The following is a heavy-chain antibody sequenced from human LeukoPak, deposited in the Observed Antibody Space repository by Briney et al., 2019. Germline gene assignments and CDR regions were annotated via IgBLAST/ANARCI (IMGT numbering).Heavy chain of an antibody. Sequence: AAVQVSYKPSGYTFTSYAMQWVRQAPGQRLGGVGWINAGKGNTKYAQKLPGRVTITRDTSASTAYMELSRLRAEDTAVYYWARLGDTQSVRYGMLVWGEGTTVTVS. CDR3: ARLGDTQSVRYGMLV. D-gene: IGHD3-16*01. V-gene: IGHV1-3*01. CDR1: GYTFTSYA. CDR2: INAGKGNT. J-gene: IGHJ6*01.